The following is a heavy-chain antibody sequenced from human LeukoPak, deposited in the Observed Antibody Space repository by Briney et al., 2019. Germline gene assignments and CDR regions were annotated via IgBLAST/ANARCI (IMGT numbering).Heavy chain of an antibody. D-gene: IGHD3-22*01. CDR2: IYHSGST. V-gene: IGHV4-30-2*01. CDR1: GGSISSGGYY. CDR3: ARIPRTDYYDSSGYYNDAFDI. J-gene: IGHJ3*02. Sequence: SQTLSLTCTVSGGSISSGGYYWSWIRQPPGKGLEWIGYIYHSGSTYYNPSLKSRVTISVDRSKNQFSLKLSSVTAADTAVYYCARIPRTDYYDSSGYYNDAFDIWGQGTMVTVSS.